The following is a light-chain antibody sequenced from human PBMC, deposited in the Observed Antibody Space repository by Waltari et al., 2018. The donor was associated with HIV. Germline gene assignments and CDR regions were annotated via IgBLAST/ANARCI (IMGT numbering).Light chain of an antibody. CDR2: DFN. Sequence: QSALTQPASVSGSPGQSVTIFCTGTNNDIGSHDYVSWYRVVPDMAPRLLIFDFNRRPSAIFHRFSGSKSGYTASLMIFGLQPEDEADYFCSSFVNGGTYVFGSGTKV. V-gene: IGLV2-23*02. J-gene: IGLJ1*01. CDR3: SSFVNGGTYV. CDR1: NNDIGSHDY.